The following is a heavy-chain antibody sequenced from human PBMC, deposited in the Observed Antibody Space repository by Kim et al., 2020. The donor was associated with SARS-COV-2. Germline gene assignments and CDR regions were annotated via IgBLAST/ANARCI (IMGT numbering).Heavy chain of an antibody. CDR2: IYYSGST. D-gene: IGHD5-18*01. V-gene: IGHV4-59*08. J-gene: IGHJ3*02. CDR1: GGSISSYY. Sequence: SETLSLTCTVSGGSISSYYWSWIRQPPGKGLEWIGYIYYSGSTNYNPSLKSRVTISVDTSKNQFSLKLSSVTAADTAVYYCARHSYGLYDAFDIWGQGTMVTVSS. CDR3: ARHSYGLYDAFDI.